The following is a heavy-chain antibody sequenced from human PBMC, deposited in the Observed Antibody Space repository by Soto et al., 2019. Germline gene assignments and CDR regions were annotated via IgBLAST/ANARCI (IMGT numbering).Heavy chain of an antibody. CDR3: AGAVVVPASMTHAFDI. CDR2: IYHRGST. D-gene: IGHD2-2*01. CDR1: GGSISSGGYS. Sequence: QLQLQESGSGLVKPSQTLSLTCAASGGSISSGGYSWSWIRQPPGKGLQWMGYIYHRGSTYYNPSLKSRVTISVDRSRNQFALKLSAESAADTAVYYCAGAVVVPASMTHAFDIWGQGTMVTVSS. J-gene: IGHJ3*02. V-gene: IGHV4-30-2*01.